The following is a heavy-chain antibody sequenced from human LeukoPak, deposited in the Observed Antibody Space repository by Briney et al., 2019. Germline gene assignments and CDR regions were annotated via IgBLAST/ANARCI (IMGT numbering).Heavy chain of an antibody. V-gene: IGHV3-66*04. D-gene: IGHD6-19*01. CDR1: GFTVSSNY. CDR2: IYSGGST. J-gene: IGHJ4*02. CDR3: ARPAVAGLRAGGYDY. Sequence: PGGSLRLSCAASGFTVSSNYMSWVRQAPGKGLEWVSVIYSGGSTYYADSVKGRFTISRDNSKNTLYLQMNSLRVEDTAVYYCARPAVAGLRAGGYDYWGQGTLVTVSS.